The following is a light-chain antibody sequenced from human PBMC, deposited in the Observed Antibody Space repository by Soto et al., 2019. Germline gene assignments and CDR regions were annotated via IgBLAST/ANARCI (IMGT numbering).Light chain of an antibody. CDR2: GAS. CDR3: QQSYSIPPIT. V-gene: IGKV1-39*01. Sequence: IQMTQAPSSLSAYVGARVTITCRASQTINNNLNWYQQKPGKAPKLLIYGASSLQSGVPSRFSGSGSGTEFTLTISSLQPEDFATYYCQQSYSIPPITFGQGTRLEIK. J-gene: IGKJ5*01. CDR1: QTINNN.